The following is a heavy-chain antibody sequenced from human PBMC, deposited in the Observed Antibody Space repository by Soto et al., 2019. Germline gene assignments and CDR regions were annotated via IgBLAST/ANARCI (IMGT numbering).Heavy chain of an antibody. J-gene: IGHJ5*02. CDR1: GYTFTSYA. CDR2: INAGNGNA. V-gene: IGHV1-3*01. Sequence: QVQLVQSGAEVKKPGASVKVSCKASGYTFTSYAIHWVRQAPGQGLEWMGWINAGNGNAKYPKKFQGRVTITRDTSATTAYMELSSLTSEDTAVYYCARLETGRVVTRPNWLDPWGQGTLVTVSS. CDR3: ARLETGRVVTRPNWLDP. D-gene: IGHD2-21*02.